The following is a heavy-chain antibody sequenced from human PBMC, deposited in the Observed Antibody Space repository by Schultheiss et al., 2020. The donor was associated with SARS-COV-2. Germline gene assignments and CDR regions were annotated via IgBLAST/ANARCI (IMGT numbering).Heavy chain of an antibody. V-gene: IGHV4-59*01. CDR2: IYYSGST. Sequence: SETLSLTCTVSGGSISSYYLSWIRQPPGKGLEWIGYIYYSGSTNYNPSLKSRVTISVDTSKNQFSLKLSSVTAADTAVYYCARDSGYGDYYYHGMDVWGQGTTVTVSS. CDR3: ARDSGYGDYYYHGMDV. J-gene: IGHJ6*02. CDR1: GGSISSYY. D-gene: IGHD4-17*01.